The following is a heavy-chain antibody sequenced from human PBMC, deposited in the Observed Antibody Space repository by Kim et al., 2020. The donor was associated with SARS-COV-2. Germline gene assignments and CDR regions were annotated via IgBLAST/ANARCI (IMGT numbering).Heavy chain of an antibody. J-gene: IGHJ4*02. D-gene: IGHD2-15*01. V-gene: IGHV3-74*01. CDR1: GFTFSKYG. Sequence: GGSLRLSCAASGFTFSKYGMHWVRQVPGKGLAWVSLINSDGTWTNYADSVRGRFTISRDNAKNRVDLQMNGLRAEDTAVYYCARERGGGNEDSWGQGTLVTVSS. CDR2: INSDGTWT. CDR3: ARERGGGNEDS.